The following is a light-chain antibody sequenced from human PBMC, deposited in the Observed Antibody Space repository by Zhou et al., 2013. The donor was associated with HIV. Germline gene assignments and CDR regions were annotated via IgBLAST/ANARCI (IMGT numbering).Light chain of an antibody. Sequence: EVVMTQSPATLSVSPGERATLSCRASQNVNSNLAWYQQKPGQAPRLLIYGASTTATGVPARFSGSGSGTAFTLTISSLQSEDFAIYYCQQYNNWPWTFGHGTKVEIK. CDR2: GAS. V-gene: IGKV3-15*01. J-gene: IGKJ1*01. CDR3: QQYNNWPWT. CDR1: QNVNSN.